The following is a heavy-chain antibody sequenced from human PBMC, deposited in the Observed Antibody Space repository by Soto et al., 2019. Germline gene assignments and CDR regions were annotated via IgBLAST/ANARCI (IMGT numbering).Heavy chain of an antibody. CDR3: ARDRLPAAMRDYYGMDV. CDR2: IWYDGSNK. D-gene: IGHD2-2*01. J-gene: IGHJ6*02. Sequence: QVQLVESGGGVVQPGRSLRLSCAASGFTFSTYGMHWVRQAPGKGLEWVAVIWYDGSNKYYADSVKGRFTISRDNSKNALYLQMNSLRAEDTAVYYCARDRLPAAMRDYYGMDVWGQGTTVTVSS. V-gene: IGHV3-33*01. CDR1: GFTFSTYG.